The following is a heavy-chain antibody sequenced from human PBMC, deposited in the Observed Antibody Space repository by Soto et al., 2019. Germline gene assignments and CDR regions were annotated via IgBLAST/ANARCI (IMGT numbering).Heavy chain of an antibody. CDR2: IIPIIGII. Sequence: QVQLVQSGAEVKKPGSSVKVSCKASGGTFSTYTITWVRQAPGQGLEWMGRIIPIIGIINYAQKFQGRVTITADKFPGPXYMELTRLRSDDTAVYYCAGDPDSHYNDSHASSYPWGQGTLVTVSS. D-gene: IGHD3-22*01. V-gene: IGHV1-69*08. CDR3: AGDPDSHYNDSHASSYP. J-gene: IGHJ5*02. CDR1: GGTFSTYT.